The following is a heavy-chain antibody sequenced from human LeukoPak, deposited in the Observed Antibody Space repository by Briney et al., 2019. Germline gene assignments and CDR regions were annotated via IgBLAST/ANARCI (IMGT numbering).Heavy chain of an antibody. V-gene: IGHV3-23*01. J-gene: IGHJ4*02. CDR1: RFTFSSYA. Sequence: GGSLRLSCAASRFTFSSYAMSWVRQAPGKGLEWVSVISGSGGSTYYADSVKGRFTISRDNSKNTLYLQMNSLRAEDTAVYYCVARDPHYDILTGFDYWGQGTLVTVSS. CDR2: ISGSGGST. CDR3: VARDPHYDILTGFDY. D-gene: IGHD3-9*01.